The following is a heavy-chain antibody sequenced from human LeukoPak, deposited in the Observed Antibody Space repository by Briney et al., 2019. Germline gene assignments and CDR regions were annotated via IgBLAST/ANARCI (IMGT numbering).Heavy chain of an antibody. CDR2: ISSSGTYM. Sequence: GGSLRLSCAASGFTFNSCDMTWVRQAPGKGLEWVSSISSSGTYMYYADSLRGRFTISRDNVKNSVFLQIDSLGAEDTAVYYCARWAQFQLLYSFVYGMDVWGRGTTVVVSS. D-gene: IGHD2-2*02. CDR3: ARWAQFQLLYSFVYGMDV. J-gene: IGHJ6*02. V-gene: IGHV3-21*06. CDR1: GFTFNSCD.